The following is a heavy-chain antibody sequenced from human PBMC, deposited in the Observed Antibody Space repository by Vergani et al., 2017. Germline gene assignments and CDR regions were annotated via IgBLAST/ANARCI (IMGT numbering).Heavy chain of an antibody. CDR2: ISGSGGST. D-gene: IGHD6-13*01. CDR1: GFTFSSYA. J-gene: IGHJ1*01. V-gene: IGHV3-23*01. Sequence: EVQLLESGGGLVQPGGSLRLSCAASGFTFSSYAMSWVRQAPGKGLEWVSAISGSGGSTYYADSAKGRFTIAIDNSNNTLYLQMNSLRAEDTAVYYCAKDLIAAAGTGYFQHWGQGTLVTVSS. CDR3: AKDLIAAAGTGYFQH.